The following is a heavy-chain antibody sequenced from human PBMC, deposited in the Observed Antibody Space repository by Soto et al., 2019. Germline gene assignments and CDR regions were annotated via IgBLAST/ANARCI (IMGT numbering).Heavy chain of an antibody. V-gene: IGHV3-74*01. CDR2: IDAAGSTT. CDR1: GFTFIPYW. Sequence: GGSLRLSCAASGFTFIPYWMHRFRQAPGKGLVWVSRIDAAGSTTGYADSVKDRFTISRDNGRKMLYLQLSGLRAEDTAVYYCARWFTYGNFDYFDYWGQGTQVTVSS. D-gene: IGHD3-10*01. CDR3: ARWFTYGNFDYFDY. J-gene: IGHJ4*02.